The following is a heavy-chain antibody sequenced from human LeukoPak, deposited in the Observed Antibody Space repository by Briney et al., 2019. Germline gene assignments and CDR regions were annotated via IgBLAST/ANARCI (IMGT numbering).Heavy chain of an antibody. CDR1: GGSISSYY. CDR2: IYYSGST. CDR3: ARLGTTPTL. V-gene: IGHV4-59*01. J-gene: IGHJ4*02. D-gene: IGHD4-17*01. Sequence: PSETLSLTCTVSGGSISSYYWSWIRQSPGKGLEWIGYIYYSGSTNYNPSLKSRVTISVDTSKNQFSLKLSSVTAADTAVYYCARLGTTPTLWGQGTLVTVSS.